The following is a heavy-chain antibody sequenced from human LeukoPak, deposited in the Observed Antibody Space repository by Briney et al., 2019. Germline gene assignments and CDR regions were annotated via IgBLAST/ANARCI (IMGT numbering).Heavy chain of an antibody. CDR2: ISASGTST. CDR3: AKAEYCSGGSCYYFYYYGMDV. Sequence: PGGSLILSCAASTFTFSTDAMSWVRQAPGKGLEWVSSISASGTSTYYADSVKGRFTISRDNSKDTLFLQMNSLRAEDTAVYYCAKAEYCSGGSCYYFYYYGMDVWGQGTTVTVSS. J-gene: IGHJ6*02. D-gene: IGHD2-15*01. V-gene: IGHV3-23*01. CDR1: TFTFSTDA.